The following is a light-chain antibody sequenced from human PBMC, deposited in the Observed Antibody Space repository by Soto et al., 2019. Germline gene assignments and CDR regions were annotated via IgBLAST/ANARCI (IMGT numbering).Light chain of an antibody. V-gene: IGLV2-14*01. Sequence: QSVLTQPASVSGSPGQSITISCTGTSSDVGGYNYVSWYQQHPGKAPKLMIYEGSNRPSGVSNRFSGSKSGNTASLTISGLQAEDEADYYCSSSTSSSTWVFGGGTKLTVL. CDR2: EGS. CDR3: SSSTSSSTWV. J-gene: IGLJ3*02. CDR1: SSDVGGYNY.